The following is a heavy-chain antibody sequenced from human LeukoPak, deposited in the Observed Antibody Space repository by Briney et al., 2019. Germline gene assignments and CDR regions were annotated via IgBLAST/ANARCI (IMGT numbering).Heavy chain of an antibody. Sequence: GGSLRLSSAAPRFTLSNAWMTSVRQAPGKGLEWVGRIKSNTDGGTTDYAAPVKGRFTISRDDSKNTLNLQMNSLKTEDTAVYYCTTVNYYGSGSYLGYWGQGTLVTVSS. CDR1: RFTLSNAW. V-gene: IGHV3-15*01. CDR3: TTVNYYGSGSYLGY. D-gene: IGHD3-10*01. J-gene: IGHJ4*02. CDR2: IKSNTDGGTT.